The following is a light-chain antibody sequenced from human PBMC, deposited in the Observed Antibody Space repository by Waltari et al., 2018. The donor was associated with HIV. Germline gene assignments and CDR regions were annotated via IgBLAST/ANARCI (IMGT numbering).Light chain of an antibody. CDR1: QSLKQTDGKTV. CDR3: MQSLHLLYT. Sequence: IVMTQPPPSLSVPPGRPAPFSCNPSQSLKQTDGKTVLYWYLQRPGQSPKVLIYEVSKRYTGVPDRFSGSGSGTHFTLKIARVEAEDVGSYYCMQSLHLLYTFGQGTKLEIK. J-gene: IGKJ2*01. CDR2: EVS. V-gene: IGKV2D-29*02.